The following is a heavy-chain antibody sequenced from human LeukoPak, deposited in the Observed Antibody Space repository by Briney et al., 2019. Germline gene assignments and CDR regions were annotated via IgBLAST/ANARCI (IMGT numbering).Heavy chain of an antibody. V-gene: IGHV1-3*01. CDR2: VNAGNGNT. Sequence: GASVKVSCKASGYAFTNYAIQWVRQAPGQRLEWMGWVNAGNGNTRYSPKFQGRVTIARDTSASTAYMELSSLRSGDTAVYYCARDSSEIRSLIVHWGQGTLVTVSS. CDR1: GYAFTNYA. CDR3: ARDSSEIRSLIVH. D-gene: IGHD1-14*01. J-gene: IGHJ1*01.